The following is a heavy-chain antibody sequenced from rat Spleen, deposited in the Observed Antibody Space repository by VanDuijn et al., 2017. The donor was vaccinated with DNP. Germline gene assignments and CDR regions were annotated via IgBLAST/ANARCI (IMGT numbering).Heavy chain of an antibody. CDR3: ARWGNYFDY. Sequence: EVQLQQSGPGLVRPSQSLSLTCSVTGYSITSHYWGWIRKFPGNKMEWIGHISYSAFTTYNPSLKSRISITRDTSKNQFFLHLNSVTTEDTATYYCARWGNYFDYWGQGVMVTVSS. V-gene: IGHV3-1*01. CDR2: ISYSAFT. CDR1: GYSITSHY. J-gene: IGHJ2*01.